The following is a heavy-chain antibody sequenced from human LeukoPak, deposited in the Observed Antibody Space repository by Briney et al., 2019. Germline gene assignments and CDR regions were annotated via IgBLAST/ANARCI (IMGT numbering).Heavy chain of an antibody. J-gene: IGHJ4*02. CDR1: GGSISSGDSY. CDR2: IYYTGST. Sequence: SETLSLTCTVSGGSISSGDSYWSWIRQPPGKGLEWIGYIYYTGSTYYNPSLKSRVTILVDTSKNQFSLKLSSVTAADTAVYYCARGPYQLLSPFDYWGQGTLVTVSS. V-gene: IGHV4-30-4*08. CDR3: ARGPYQLLSPFDY. D-gene: IGHD2-2*01.